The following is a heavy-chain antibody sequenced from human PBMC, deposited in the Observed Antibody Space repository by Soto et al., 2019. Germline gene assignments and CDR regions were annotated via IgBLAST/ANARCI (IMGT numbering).Heavy chain of an antibody. J-gene: IGHJ4*02. Sequence: LSLTCAVYGGSFSGYYWSWIRQPPGKGLEWIGEINHSGSTNYNPSLKSRVTISVDTSKNQFSLKLSSVTAADTAVYYCARTLGTGGGYWGQGTLVTVSS. V-gene: IGHV4-34*01. CDR2: INHSGST. CDR1: GGSFSGYY. CDR3: ARTLGTGGGY. D-gene: IGHD1-1*01.